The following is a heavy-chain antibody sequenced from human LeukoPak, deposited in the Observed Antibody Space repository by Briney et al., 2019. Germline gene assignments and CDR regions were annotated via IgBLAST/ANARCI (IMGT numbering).Heavy chain of an antibody. V-gene: IGHV3-73*01. J-gene: IGHJ4*02. Sequence: GGSLRLSCAASGFTFSGSAMHWVRQASRKGLEWVGRIRSKANSYATAYAASVKGRFTISRDDSKNTAYLQMNSLKTEDTAVYYCTRHYTPLGWGRQLPADYWGQGTLVTVSS. D-gene: IGHD3-16*01. CDR2: IRSKANSYAT. CDR1: GFTFSGSA. CDR3: TRHYTPLGWGRQLPADY.